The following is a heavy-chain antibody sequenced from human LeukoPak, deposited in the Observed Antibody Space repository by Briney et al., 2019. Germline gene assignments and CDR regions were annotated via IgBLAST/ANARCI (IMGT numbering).Heavy chain of an antibody. J-gene: IGHJ6*03. CDR2: ISTSSSYI. CDR3: ARDSGYCSSTSCYVYMDV. V-gene: IGHV3-21*01. CDR1: GFTFSSYS. Sequence: KPGGSLRLSCAASGFTFSSYSMNWVRQAPGKGLERVSPISTSSSYIYYADSVKGRFTISRDNAKNSLYLQMNSLRAEDTAVYYCARDSGYCSSTSCYVYMDVWGKGTTVTVSS. D-gene: IGHD2-2*01.